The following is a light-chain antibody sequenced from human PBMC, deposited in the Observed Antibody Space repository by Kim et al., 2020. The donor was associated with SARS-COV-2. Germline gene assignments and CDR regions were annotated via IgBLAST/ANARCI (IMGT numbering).Light chain of an antibody. V-gene: IGLV1-44*01. Sequence: GQRDAISCSGSNSNSGGNTVNWYRQRPGTAPKLLIYSNNQRPSGVPDRFSGSRSGTAASLAISGLESEDEADYYCAAWDDTLNGWVFGGGTQLTVL. CDR3: AAWDDTLNGWV. CDR2: SNN. CDR1: NSNSGGNT. J-gene: IGLJ3*02.